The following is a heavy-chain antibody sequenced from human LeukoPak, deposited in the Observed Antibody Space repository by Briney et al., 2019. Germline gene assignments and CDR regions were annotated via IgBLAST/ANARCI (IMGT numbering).Heavy chain of an antibody. V-gene: IGHV3-30-3*01. D-gene: IGHD2-15*01. J-gene: IGHJ4*02. CDR1: GFTFSSYA. CDR3: ARDLSPADDCSGGSCYSGFDY. CDR2: ISYDGSNK. Sequence: PGGSLRLSCAASGFTFSSYAMHWVRQAPGKGLEWVAVISYDGSNKYYADSVKGRFTISRDNSKNTLYLQMNSLRAEDTAVYYCARDLSPADDCSGGSCYSGFDYWGQGTLVTVSS.